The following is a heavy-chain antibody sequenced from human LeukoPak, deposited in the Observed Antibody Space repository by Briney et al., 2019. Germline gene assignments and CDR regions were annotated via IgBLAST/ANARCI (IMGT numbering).Heavy chain of an antibody. V-gene: IGHV3-53*01. CDR1: GFTVSSNY. CDR2: IYTGGST. J-gene: IGHJ4*02. Sequence: PGGSLRLSCAASGFTVSSNYMSCVRQAPGKGLEWVSVIYTGGSTYYADSVKGRFTISRDNSKNTLYLQMNSLRAEDTAVYYCARDLYGNDLIRDVDYWGQGTLVTVSS. CDR3: ARDLYGNDLIRDVDY. D-gene: IGHD4-11*01.